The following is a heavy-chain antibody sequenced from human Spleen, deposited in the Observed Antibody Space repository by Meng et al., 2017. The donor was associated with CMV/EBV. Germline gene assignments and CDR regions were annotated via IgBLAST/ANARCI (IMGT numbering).Heavy chain of an antibody. J-gene: IGHJ6*02. CDR1: GFTFSSYW. Sequence: GESLKISCAASGFTFSSYWMSWVRQAPGKGLEWVANIKQDGSEKYYVDSVKGRFTISRDNAKNSLYLQMNSLRAEDTAVYYCARDSTSNYDFWSGYPVGYYYYYGMDVWGQGTTVTVSS. CDR3: ARDSTSNYDFWSGYPVGYYYYYGMDV. V-gene: IGHV3-7*01. D-gene: IGHD3-3*01. CDR2: IKQDGSEK.